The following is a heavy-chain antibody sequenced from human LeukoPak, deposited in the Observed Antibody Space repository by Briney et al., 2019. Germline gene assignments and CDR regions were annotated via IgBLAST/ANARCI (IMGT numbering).Heavy chain of an antibody. J-gene: IGHJ4*02. CDR3: ARHGFDGYPYYFDY. CDR1: GGSFSGYY. CDR2: IYYSGST. Sequence: SETLSLTCAVYGGSFSGYYWSWIRQPPGKGLEWIGYIYYSGSTNYNPSLKSRVTISVDTSKNQFSLKLSSVTAADTAVYYCARHGFDGYPYYFDYWGQGTLVTGSS. D-gene: IGHD5-24*01. V-gene: IGHV4-59*01.